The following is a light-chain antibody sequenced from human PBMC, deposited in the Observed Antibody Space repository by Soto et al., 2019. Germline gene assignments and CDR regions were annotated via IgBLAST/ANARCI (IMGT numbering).Light chain of an antibody. V-gene: IGLV2-11*01. CDR2: AVN. CDR3: CSYAGSYTWV. CDR1: SSDVGDYNY. Sequence: QSALTQPRSVSGSPGQSVTISCTGTSSDVGDYNYVSWYQQHPGKAPKLLIYAVNMRPSGVPDRFSGSKSGNTASLTISGLQAEDEADYSCCSYAGSYTWVFGGGTKVTVL. J-gene: IGLJ3*02.